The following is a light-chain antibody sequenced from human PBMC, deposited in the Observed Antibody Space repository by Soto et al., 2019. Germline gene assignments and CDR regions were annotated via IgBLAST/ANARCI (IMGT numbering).Light chain of an antibody. Sequence: VLTQSPATLSLSPGDTATLSCRARQSVISHLSWYQQKPGQAPRLLIYDASNRATGIPARFSGSGSGTDFTLTISSLEPEDFAVYYCQQRSNWPATYTFGQGTKLEIK. J-gene: IGKJ2*01. V-gene: IGKV3-11*01. CDR1: QSVISH. CDR2: DAS. CDR3: QQRSNWPATYT.